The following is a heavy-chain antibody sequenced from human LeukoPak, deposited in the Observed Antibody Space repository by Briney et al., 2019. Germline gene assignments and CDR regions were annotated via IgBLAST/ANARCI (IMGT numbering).Heavy chain of an antibody. Sequence: PSETLSLTCIVSGGAISSGSYYWGWIRQPPGKGLEWIGEINHSGSTYYNPSLKSRVTISVDTSKNQFSLKLSSVTAADTAVYYCAREGGGVVNVLRKTRPFDYWGQGTLVTVSS. CDR2: INHSGST. V-gene: IGHV4-39*07. CDR3: AREGGGVVNVLRKTRPFDY. J-gene: IGHJ4*02. D-gene: IGHD3-22*01. CDR1: GGAISSGSYY.